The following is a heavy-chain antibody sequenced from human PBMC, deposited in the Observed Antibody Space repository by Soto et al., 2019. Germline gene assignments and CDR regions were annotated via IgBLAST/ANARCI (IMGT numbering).Heavy chain of an antibody. D-gene: IGHD4-17*01. CDR1: GFTFSSYA. CDR3: ASGLTTVTTSAFDI. Sequence: PGGSLRLSCAASGFTFSSYAMHWVRQAPGKGLEWVAVISYDGSNKYYADSVKGRFTISRDNSKNTLYLQMNSLRAEDTAVYYCASGLTTVTTSAFDIWGQGTMVTVSS. CDR2: ISYDGSNK. V-gene: IGHV3-30-3*01. J-gene: IGHJ3*02.